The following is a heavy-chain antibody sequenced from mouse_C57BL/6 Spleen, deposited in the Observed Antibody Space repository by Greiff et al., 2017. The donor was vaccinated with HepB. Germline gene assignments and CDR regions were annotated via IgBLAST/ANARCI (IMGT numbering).Heavy chain of an antibody. CDR1: GFNIKDDY. CDR3: TTSTVVATRVY. Sequence: EVKLMESGAELVRPGASVKLSCTASGFNIKDDYMHWVKQRPEQGLEWIGWIDPENGDTEYASKFQGKATITADTSSNTAYLQLSSLTSEDTAVYYCTTSTVVATRVYWGQGTTLTVSS. D-gene: IGHD1-1*01. V-gene: IGHV14-4*01. J-gene: IGHJ2*01. CDR2: IDPENGDT.